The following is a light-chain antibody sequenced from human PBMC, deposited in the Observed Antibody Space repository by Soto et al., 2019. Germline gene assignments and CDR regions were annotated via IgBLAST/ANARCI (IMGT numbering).Light chain of an antibody. CDR1: QGISNY. CDR2: DAS. Sequence: DIQMTQSPSSLSASVGDRVTITCRASQGISNYLAWFQQKPGKAPKSLIYDASSLRSGVPSKFSGSGFGTDFTLTISSLQPEDFATYYCQKYNTYPITFGQGTRLEIK. V-gene: IGKV1-16*02. CDR3: QKYNTYPIT. J-gene: IGKJ5*01.